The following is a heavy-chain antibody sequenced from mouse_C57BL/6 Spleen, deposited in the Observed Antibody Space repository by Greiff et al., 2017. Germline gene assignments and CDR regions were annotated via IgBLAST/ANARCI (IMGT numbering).Heavy chain of an antibody. CDR3: AGYYDYGFDY. CDR2: IYPGSGNT. D-gene: IGHD2-4*01. J-gene: IGHJ2*01. CDR1: GYTFTDYY. Sequence: VQLQQSGAELVRPGASVKLSCKASGYTFTDYYINWVKQRPGQGLEWIARIYPGSGNTYYNEKFKGKATLTAEKSSSTAYMQLSSLTSEDSAVYFCAGYYDYGFDYWGQGTTLTVSS. V-gene: IGHV1-76*01.